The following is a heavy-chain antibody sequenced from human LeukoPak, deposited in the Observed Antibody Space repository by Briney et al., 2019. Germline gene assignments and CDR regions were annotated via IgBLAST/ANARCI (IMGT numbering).Heavy chain of an antibody. CDR2: ISSSSSTI. D-gene: IGHD5-24*01. CDR1: GFTFSSYS. CDR3: ARGLGWLQPGRFYYYYYMDV. Sequence: GGSLRLSCAASGFTFSSYSMNWVRQAPGKGLEWVSYISSSSSTIYYADPVKGRFTISRDNAKNSLYLQMNSLRSEDTAVYYCARGLGWLQPGRFYYYYYMDVWGKGTTVTVSS. J-gene: IGHJ6*03. V-gene: IGHV3-48*01.